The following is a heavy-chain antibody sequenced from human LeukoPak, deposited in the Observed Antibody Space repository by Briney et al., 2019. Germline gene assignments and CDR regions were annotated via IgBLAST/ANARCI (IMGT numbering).Heavy chain of an antibody. CDR2: IGGNGDTT. CDR1: GFTFSSYA. V-gene: IGHV3-23*01. Sequence: PGGSLRLSCAASGFTFSSYAISWVRQAPGKGLEWVSAIGGNGDTTYYADSVKGRFTGSRDNSKNTLYLQLNSLRAEDTAVYYCAKDLRGTLSSRGPFEYWGQGTLVTVSS. J-gene: IGHJ4*02. D-gene: IGHD2/OR15-2a*01. CDR3: AKDLRGTLSSRGPFEY.